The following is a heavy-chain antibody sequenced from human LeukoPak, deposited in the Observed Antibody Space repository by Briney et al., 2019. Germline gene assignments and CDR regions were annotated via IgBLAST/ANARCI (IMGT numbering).Heavy chain of an antibody. D-gene: IGHD2-8*02. CDR3: ARVSRARPGYYYYGMDV. J-gene: IGHJ6*02. V-gene: IGHV3-23*01. CDR1: GFTFSSFV. CDR2: ISGSGGST. Sequence: PGGSLRLSCAASGFTFSSFVMSWVRQAPGKGLEWVSSISGSGGSTYYADSVKGRFTISRDNSKNTLYLQMNSLRAEDTAVYYCARVSRARPGYYYYGMDVWGQGTTVTVSS.